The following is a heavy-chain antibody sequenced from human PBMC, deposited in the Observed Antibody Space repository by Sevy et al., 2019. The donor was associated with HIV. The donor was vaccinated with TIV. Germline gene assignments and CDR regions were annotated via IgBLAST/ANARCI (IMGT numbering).Heavy chain of an antibody. CDR1: GYTFDDYA. CDR2: ISCNSGGI. CDR3: VKDMGNYFGSGADY. D-gene: IGHD3-10*01. Sequence: GGSLRLSCAASGYTFDDYAMHWVRQAPGKGLEWVSGISCNSGGIGYADSVKGRFSISRDNASNSLYLQMNSLRPEDTALYYCVKDMGNYFGSGADYWGQGTLVTVSS. V-gene: IGHV3-9*01. J-gene: IGHJ4*02.